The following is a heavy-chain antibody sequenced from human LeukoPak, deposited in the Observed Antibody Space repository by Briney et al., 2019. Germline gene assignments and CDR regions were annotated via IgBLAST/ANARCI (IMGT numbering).Heavy chain of an antibody. J-gene: IGHJ4*02. D-gene: IGHD3-22*01. V-gene: IGHV3-73*01. CDR1: VFTCSGSS. CDR3: TRRNKDDSSGYYYD. CDR2: IRSKANNYAT. Sequence: GGSLRLSCAASVFTCSGSSMHWVRQASGKGLEWVGRIRSKANNYATAYAASVKGRFTISREDSKNTAYLQMNSLKTEDTAVYYCTRRNKDDSSGYYYDWGQGTLVTVSS.